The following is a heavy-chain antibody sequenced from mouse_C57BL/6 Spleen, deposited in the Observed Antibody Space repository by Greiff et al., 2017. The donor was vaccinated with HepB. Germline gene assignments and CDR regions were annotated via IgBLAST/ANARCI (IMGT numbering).Heavy chain of an antibody. J-gene: IGHJ4*01. D-gene: IGHD2-5*01. V-gene: IGHV5-4*03. Sequence: EVKLVESGGGLVKPGGSLKLSCAASGFTFSSYAMSWVRQTPEKRLEWVATISDGGSYTYYPDNVKGRFTISRDNAKNNLYLQMSHLKSEDTAMYYCASHSKGAMDYWGQGTSVTVSS. CDR1: GFTFSSYA. CDR3: ASHSKGAMDY. CDR2: ISDGGSYT.